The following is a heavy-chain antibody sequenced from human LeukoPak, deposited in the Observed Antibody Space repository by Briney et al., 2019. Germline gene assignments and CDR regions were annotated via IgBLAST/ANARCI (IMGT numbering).Heavy chain of an antibody. V-gene: IGHV1-18*04. D-gene: IGHD5-18*01. Sequence: ASVKVSCKASGYTFTSYGISWVRQAPGQGLEWMGWISLYNDNTNYAENLQDRVTMTTDTSTTTAYMELRSLRSDDTAVYYCARGRAMASETDYWGQGTLVTVSS. CDR1: GYTFTSYG. CDR3: ARGRAMASETDY. CDR2: ISLYNDNT. J-gene: IGHJ4*02.